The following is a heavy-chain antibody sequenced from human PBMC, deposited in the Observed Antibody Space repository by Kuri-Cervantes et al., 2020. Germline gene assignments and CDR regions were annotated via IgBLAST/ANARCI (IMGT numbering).Heavy chain of an antibody. V-gene: IGHV3-33*08. CDR2: IWYDGSNK. CDR1: GFTFSDYY. Sequence: GGSLRLSCAASGFTFSDYYMSWIRQAPGKGLEWVAVIWYDGSNKYYADSVKGRFTISRDNSKNTLYLQMNSLRAEDTAVYYCAGFRELIPGAFDIWGQGTMVTVSS. J-gene: IGHJ3*02. D-gene: IGHD3-10*01. CDR3: AGFRELIPGAFDI.